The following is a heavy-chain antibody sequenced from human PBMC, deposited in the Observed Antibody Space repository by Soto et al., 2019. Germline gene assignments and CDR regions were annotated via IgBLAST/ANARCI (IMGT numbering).Heavy chain of an antibody. J-gene: IGHJ5*02. Sequence: EVQVLESGGDLVQPGGSLRLSCAASGVTFSAYAMNWVRRAPGKGLEWVSGISGNGGSIYYADSVKGRFTISRDNSKNTIYLQMNALRAEDTAMYYCARTLRPLSWFDPWGQGTLVTVSS. CDR2: ISGNGGSI. V-gene: IGHV3-23*01. D-gene: IGHD3-10*01. CDR3: ARTLRPLSWFDP. CDR1: GVTFSAYA.